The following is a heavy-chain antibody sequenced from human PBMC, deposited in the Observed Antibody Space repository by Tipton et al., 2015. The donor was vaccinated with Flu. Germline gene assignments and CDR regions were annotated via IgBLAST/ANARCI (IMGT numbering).Heavy chain of an antibody. J-gene: IGHJ5*02. CDR3: ARRDYSNYVSDPKSWFDP. D-gene: IGHD4-11*01. CDR2: VSRTGST. Sequence: LRLSCTVSGGSTTGYYWNWIRQFPGKGLEWIGTVSRTGSTIYNPSLKSRVAISIGRSKNQFSLNLKSVTAGDMAVYYCARRDYSNYVSDPKSWFDPWGQGTLVAVSS. V-gene: IGHV4-59*08. CDR1: GGSTTGYY.